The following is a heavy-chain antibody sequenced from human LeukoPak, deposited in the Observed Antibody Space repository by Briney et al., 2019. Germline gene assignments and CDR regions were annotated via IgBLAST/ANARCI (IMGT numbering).Heavy chain of an antibody. Sequence: GGSLRLSCVGSGFTFSSYWMTWVRQAPGKGLEWVASINQNGGEKCYVDSVKGRFTISRDNTKNSLFLQMISLRAEDTAVYYCAELGITMIGGVWGKGTTVTISS. V-gene: IGHV3-7*01. CDR3: AELGITMIGGV. D-gene: IGHD3-10*02. CDR2: INQNGGEK. J-gene: IGHJ6*04. CDR1: GFTFSSYW.